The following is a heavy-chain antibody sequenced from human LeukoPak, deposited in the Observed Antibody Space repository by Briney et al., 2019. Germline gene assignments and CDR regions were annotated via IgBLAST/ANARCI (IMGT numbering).Heavy chain of an antibody. CDR2: IRYDGSNK. Sequence: GGSLRLSCAASGFTFSSYGMHWVRQAPGKGLEWVAFIRYDGSNKYYADSVKGRFTISRDNSKNTLYLQMNSLRAEDTAVYFCAKVSSLPPRIYYFDYWGQGTLVTVSS. D-gene: IGHD2/OR15-2a*01. CDR1: GFTFSSYG. J-gene: IGHJ4*02. V-gene: IGHV3-30*02. CDR3: AKVSSLPPRIYYFDY.